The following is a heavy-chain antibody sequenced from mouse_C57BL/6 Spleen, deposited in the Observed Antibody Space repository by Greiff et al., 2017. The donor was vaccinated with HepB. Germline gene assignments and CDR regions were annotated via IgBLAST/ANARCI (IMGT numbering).Heavy chain of an antibody. CDR2: IDPETGGT. D-gene: IGHD4-1*01. CDR3: TREGLGVQGYLDV. Sequence: VQLQQPGAELVRPGASVTLSCKASGYTFTDYEMHWVKQTPVHGLEWIGAIDPETGGTAYNQKFKGKAILTADKSSSTAYMELRSLTSEDSAVYYCTREGLGVQGYLDVWGTGTTVTVSS. J-gene: IGHJ1*03. V-gene: IGHV1-15*01. CDR1: GYTFTDYE.